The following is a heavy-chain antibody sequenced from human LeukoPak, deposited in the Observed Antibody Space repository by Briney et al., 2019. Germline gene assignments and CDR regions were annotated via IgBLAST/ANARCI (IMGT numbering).Heavy chain of an antibody. V-gene: IGHV3-30*03. Sequence: GGSLRLSCAASGFTFSSYGMHWVRQAPGKGLEWVAVISYDGSNKYYADSVKGRFTISRDNAKNSLYLQMNSLRAEDTAVYYCARAPTPWYDRGEYFDYWGQGTLVTVSS. D-gene: IGHD2-15*01. CDR2: ISYDGSNK. J-gene: IGHJ4*02. CDR1: GFTFSSYG. CDR3: ARAPTPWYDRGEYFDY.